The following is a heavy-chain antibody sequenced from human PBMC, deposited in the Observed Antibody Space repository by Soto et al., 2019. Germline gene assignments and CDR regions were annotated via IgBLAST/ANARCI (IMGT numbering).Heavy chain of an antibody. V-gene: IGHV3-23*01. Sequence: EVQLLESGGGVVQPGGSLRLSCVASGFTLSNYAMSWVRQAPGKGLEWVSVIDGDGSAKFADSVKGRLTVSRDNSKNTLYLQMDSLRAEDTAIYYCAKDAVSYNDIYDPFDIWGRGTMVTVSS. CDR3: AKDAVSYNDIYDPFDI. J-gene: IGHJ3*02. CDR2: IDGDGSA. CDR1: GFTLSNYA. D-gene: IGHD1-1*01.